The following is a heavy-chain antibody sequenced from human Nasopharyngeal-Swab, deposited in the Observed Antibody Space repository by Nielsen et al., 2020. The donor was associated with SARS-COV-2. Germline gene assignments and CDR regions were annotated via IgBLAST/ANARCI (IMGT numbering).Heavy chain of an antibody. CDR2: ISYDGSNK. D-gene: IGHD2-15*01. J-gene: IGHJ3*02. V-gene: IGHV3-30-3*01. CDR3: ASRTGYCSGGSCYSDAFDI. Sequence: WIRQPPGKGLEWVAVISYDGSNKYYADSVKGRFTISRDNSKSTLYLQMNSLRAEDTAVYYCASRTGYCSGGSCYSDAFDIWGQGTMVTVSS.